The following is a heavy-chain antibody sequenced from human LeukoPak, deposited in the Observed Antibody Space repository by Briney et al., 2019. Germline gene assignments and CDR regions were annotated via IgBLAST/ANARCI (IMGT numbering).Heavy chain of an antibody. CDR2: FDPEDGET. CDR3: ATDRRGQQLVHRNWFDP. D-gene: IGHD6-13*01. CDR1: GYTLTELS. Sequence: ASVKVSCKVSGYTLTELSMHWVRQAPGKGLEWMGGFDPEDGETISQKFQGRVTMTEDTSTDTAYMELSSLRSEDTAVYYCATDRRGQQLVHRNWFDPWGQGTLVTVSS. V-gene: IGHV1-24*01. J-gene: IGHJ5*02.